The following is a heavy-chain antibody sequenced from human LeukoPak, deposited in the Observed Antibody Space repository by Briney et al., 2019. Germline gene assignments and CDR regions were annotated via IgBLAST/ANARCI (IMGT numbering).Heavy chain of an antibody. CDR1: GFTFDDYG. CDR3: ARDPYSSSSGGYWFDP. CDR2: INWNGGST. Sequence: GGSLRLSCAASGFTFDDYGMSWVRQAPGKGLEWVSGINWNGGSTGYADSVKGRFTISRDNAKNSLYLQMYSLRAEDTALYHCARDPYSSSSGGYWFDPWGQGTLVTVSS. D-gene: IGHD6-6*01. V-gene: IGHV3-20*01. J-gene: IGHJ5*02.